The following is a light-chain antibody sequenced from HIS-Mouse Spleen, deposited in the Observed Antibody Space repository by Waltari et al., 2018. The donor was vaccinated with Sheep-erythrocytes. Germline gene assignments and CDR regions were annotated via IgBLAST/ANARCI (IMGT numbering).Light chain of an antibody. J-gene: IGLJ2*01. V-gene: IGLV3-25*03. CDR1: ALPKQY. CDR2: KDS. CDR3: QSADSSGTYPV. Sequence: SYELTQPPSVSVSPGQTARITCSGDALPKQYAYWYQQKPGQAPVLGLYKDSERPSGIPGRFSGSSSGTTVTLTISGVQAEDEADYYCQSADSSGTYPVFGGGTKLTVL.